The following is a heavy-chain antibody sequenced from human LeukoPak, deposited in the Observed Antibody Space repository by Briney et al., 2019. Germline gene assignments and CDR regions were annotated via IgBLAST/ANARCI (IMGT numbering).Heavy chain of an antibody. Sequence: ASVKVSCKASGYTFTSYDINWVRQATGQGLEWMGWMNPNSGNTGYAQKFQGRVTMTRNTSISTAYMELSSLRSEDTAVYYCARVGGIYYYDSSGYPTYFDSWGQGALVTVSS. D-gene: IGHD3-22*01. J-gene: IGHJ4*02. V-gene: IGHV1-8*01. CDR2: MNPNSGNT. CDR1: GYTFTSYD. CDR3: ARVGGIYYYDSSGYPTYFDS.